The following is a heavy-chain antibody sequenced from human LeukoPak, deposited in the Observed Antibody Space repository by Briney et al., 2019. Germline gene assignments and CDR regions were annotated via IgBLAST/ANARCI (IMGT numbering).Heavy chain of an antibody. Sequence: GASVKVSCKASGYTFTGYYMHWVRQAPGQGLEWMGWINPNSGGTNYAQKFQGRVTMTRDTSINTAYMELSRLRSDDTAVYYCAREAVEMATIPRDGAFDIWGQGTMVTVSS. V-gene: IGHV1-2*02. CDR2: INPNSGGT. CDR1: GYTFTGYY. CDR3: AREAVEMATIPRDGAFDI. J-gene: IGHJ3*02. D-gene: IGHD5-24*01.